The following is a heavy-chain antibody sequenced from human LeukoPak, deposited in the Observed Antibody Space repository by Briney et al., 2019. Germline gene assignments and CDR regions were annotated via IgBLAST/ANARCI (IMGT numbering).Heavy chain of an antibody. J-gene: IGHJ4*02. D-gene: IGHD2-21*02. Sequence: GGSLRLSCAASGFAFSTYAMSWVRQAPGKGLEWVSATSRRGNSTYYADSAKGPFTISRDNSKNTLFLQMDSLRVEATAIYYCASELTDTYFDYRGQGTLVTVSS. V-gene: IGHV3-23*05. CDR2: TSRRGNST. CDR3: ASELTDTYFDY. CDR1: GFAFSTYA.